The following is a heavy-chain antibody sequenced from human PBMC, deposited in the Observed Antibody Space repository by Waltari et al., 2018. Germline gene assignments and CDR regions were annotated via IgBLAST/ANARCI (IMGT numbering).Heavy chain of an antibody. Sequence: EVQLVESGGGLVQPGGSLGLSCAASGFGFSNFAMTWVRQAPGKGLEWVSVISASGARTDFADSVKGRFSVSRDNSKGTLYLQMTSLRADDTAVYYCARHTLDDYGGWDDYWGQGPLVTVSS. J-gene: IGHJ4*02. D-gene: IGHD4-17*01. CDR2: ISASGART. CDR3: ARHTLDDYGGWDDY. CDR1: GFGFSNFA. V-gene: IGHV3-23*04.